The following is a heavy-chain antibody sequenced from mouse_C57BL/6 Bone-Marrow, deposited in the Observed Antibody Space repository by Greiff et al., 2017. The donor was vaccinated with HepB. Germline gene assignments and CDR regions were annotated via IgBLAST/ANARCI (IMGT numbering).Heavy chain of an antibody. V-gene: IGHV5-17*01. Sequence: EVMLVESGGGLVKPGGSLKLSCAASGFTFSDYGMHWVRQAPEKGLEWVAYISSGSSTIYYADTVKGRFTISRDNAKNTLFLQMTSLRSEDTAMYYCASLYYYGSSYDYWGQGTTLTVSS. CDR3: ASLYYYGSSYDY. CDR1: GFTFSDYG. J-gene: IGHJ2*01. CDR2: ISSGSSTI. D-gene: IGHD1-1*01.